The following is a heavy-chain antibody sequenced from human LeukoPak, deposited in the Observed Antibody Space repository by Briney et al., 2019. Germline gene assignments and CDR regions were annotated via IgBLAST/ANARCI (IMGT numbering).Heavy chain of an antibody. CDR2: IYYSGST. J-gene: IGHJ4*02. Sequence: ASETLSLTCTVSGGSISSSSYYWGWIRQPPGKGLEWIGSIYYSGSTNYNPSLKSRVTISVDTSKNQFSLKLSSVTAADTAVYYCARRLASYYYGSGSYYFDYWGQGTLVTVSS. V-gene: IGHV4-39*07. CDR3: ARRLASYYYGSGSYYFDY. CDR1: GGSISSSSYY. D-gene: IGHD3-10*01.